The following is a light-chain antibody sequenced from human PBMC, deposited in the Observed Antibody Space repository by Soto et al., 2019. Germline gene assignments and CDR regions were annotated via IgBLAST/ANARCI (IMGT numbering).Light chain of an antibody. Sequence: DIQLTQSPSFLSASVGDRVTITCRASQDISSYLAWYQQKPGKAPKLLIYAGSTLQSGVPSRFSGSGSGTEFPLTISSRQPEDFATYYCQQLNSYPITFGQGTRLEIK. V-gene: IGKV1-9*01. CDR1: QDISSY. CDR2: AGS. CDR3: QQLNSYPIT. J-gene: IGKJ5*01.